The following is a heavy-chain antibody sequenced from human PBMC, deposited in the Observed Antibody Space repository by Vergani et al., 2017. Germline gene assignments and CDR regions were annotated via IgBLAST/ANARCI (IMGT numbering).Heavy chain of an antibody. CDR3: ARRGGSGRYGYYYYGMDV. J-gene: IGHJ6*02. CDR2: INPSGGST. CDR1: GYTFTSYY. Sequence: QVQLVQSGAEVKKPGASVKVSCKASGYTFTSYYMHWVRQAPGQGLEWMGIINPSGGSTSYAQKFQGRVTMTRATSTSTVYMELSSLRSEDTAEYYCARRGGSGRYGYYYYGMDVLGQGTTVTVSS. V-gene: IGHV1-46*01. D-gene: IGHD3-10*01.